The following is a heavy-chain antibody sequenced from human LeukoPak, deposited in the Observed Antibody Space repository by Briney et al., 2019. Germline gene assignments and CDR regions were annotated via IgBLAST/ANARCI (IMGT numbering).Heavy chain of an antibody. V-gene: IGHV1-2*02. Sequence: ASVKVSCKASGYTFTGYYMHWVRQAPGQGLEWMGWINPNSGGTNYAQKFQGRVTMTRDTSISTAYMELSRLRSEDTAVYYCASGAAAGTGWFDPWGQGTLVTVSS. CDR1: GYTFTGYY. CDR3: ASGAAAGTGWFDP. D-gene: IGHD6-13*01. J-gene: IGHJ5*02. CDR2: INPNSGGT.